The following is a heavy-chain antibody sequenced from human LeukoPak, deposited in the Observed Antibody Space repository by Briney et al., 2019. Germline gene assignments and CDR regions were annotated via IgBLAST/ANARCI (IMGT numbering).Heavy chain of an antibody. V-gene: IGHV1-3*03. J-gene: IGHJ4*02. CDR2: INAGNGNT. D-gene: IGHD3-10*01. CDR3: ARGSITMVRGVIIMDY. Sequence: GASVKVSCKVSGYTLTELSMHWVRQAPGKGLEWMGWINAGNGNTKYSQEFQGRVTITRDTSASTAYMELSSLRSEDMAVYYCARGSITMVRGVIIMDYWGQGTLVTVSS. CDR1: GYTLTELS.